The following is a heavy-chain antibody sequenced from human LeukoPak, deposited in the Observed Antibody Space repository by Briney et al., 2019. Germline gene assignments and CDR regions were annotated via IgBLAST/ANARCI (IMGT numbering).Heavy chain of an antibody. CDR2: ISGSGGKT. CDR1: GFTFSSYA. CDR3: AKDLTYYYENSGYTFDC. Sequence: GGSLRLSCAASGFTFSSYAMSWVRQAPGKGLEWISGISGSGGKTYQADSVKGRFTISRDNSRSTLYLQMNSLGAEDTAVYFCAKDLTYYYENSGYTFDCWGQGILVTVSS. J-gene: IGHJ4*02. D-gene: IGHD3-22*01. V-gene: IGHV3-23*01.